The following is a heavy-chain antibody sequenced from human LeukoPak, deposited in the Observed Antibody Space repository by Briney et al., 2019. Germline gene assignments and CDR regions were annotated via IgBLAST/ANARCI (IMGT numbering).Heavy chain of an antibody. D-gene: IGHD6-6*01. CDR2: IYYSGST. Sequence: SETLSLTCTVSGGSISSYYWSWIRQPPGKGLEWIGYIYYSGSTNYNPSLKSRVTISVDTSKNQFSLKLSSVTAADTAVYYCARQPEKLVFDYYMDVWGKGTTVTVSS. V-gene: IGHV4-59*01. CDR1: GGSISSYY. CDR3: ARQPEKLVFDYYMDV. J-gene: IGHJ6*03.